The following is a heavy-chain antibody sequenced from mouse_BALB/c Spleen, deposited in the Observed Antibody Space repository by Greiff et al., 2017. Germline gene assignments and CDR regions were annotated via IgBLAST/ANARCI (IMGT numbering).Heavy chain of an antibody. Sequence: VHLVESGAELVGPGPSVKISCKASGYAFSSYWMNWVKQRPGQGLEWIGQIYPGDGDTNYTGKFKGKATLTADKSSSTAYMQLSTLTSEDSAVYFCARYRNYKNLFAYWGQGTLVTVSA. CDR2: IYPGDGDT. CDR3: ARYRNYKNLFAY. D-gene: IGHD2-1*01. J-gene: IGHJ3*01. CDR1: GYAFSSYW. V-gene: IGHV1-80*01.